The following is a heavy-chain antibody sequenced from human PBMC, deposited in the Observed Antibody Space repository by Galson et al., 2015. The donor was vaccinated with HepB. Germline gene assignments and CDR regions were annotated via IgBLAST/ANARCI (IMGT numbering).Heavy chain of an antibody. CDR1: GFTFSSYG. CDR3: AKDGGRGYTYGPNWFDP. Sequence: LRLSCAASGFTFSSYGMHWVRQAPGKGLEWVAVVSYDGSSKYYADSVKGRFTISRDNSKNTLYLQMNSLRAEDTAIYYCAKDGGRGYTYGPNWFDPWGQGTLVTVSS. V-gene: IGHV3-30*18. J-gene: IGHJ5*02. D-gene: IGHD5-18*01. CDR2: VSYDGSSK.